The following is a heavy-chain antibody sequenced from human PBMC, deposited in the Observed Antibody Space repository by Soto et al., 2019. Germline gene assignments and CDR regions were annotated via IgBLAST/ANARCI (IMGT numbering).Heavy chain of an antibody. J-gene: IGHJ5*02. CDR2: ISYDGSNK. V-gene: IGHV3-30*18. CDR1: GFTFSSYG. CDR3: AKDHPGIAAAPPPNWFDP. Sequence: QVQLVESGGGVVQPGRSLRLSCAASGFTFSSYGMHWVRQAPGKGLEWVAVISYDGSNKYYADSVKGRFTISRDNSKNTLYLKMNGLRDEDTDVYYGAKDHPGIAAAPPPNWFDPWGQGTLVTVSS. D-gene: IGHD6-13*01.